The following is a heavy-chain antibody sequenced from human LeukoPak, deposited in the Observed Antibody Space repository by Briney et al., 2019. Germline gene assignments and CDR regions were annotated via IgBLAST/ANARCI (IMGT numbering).Heavy chain of an antibody. Sequence: ASVKVSCKASEYTFSDYYIHWVRQAPGQGLEWMGWINPNSGGTKYAQKFHGRVTVTRDTSISTAYMELSRLRGDDTAVYYCAREDNTGLDNWFDPWGQGTLVTVSS. V-gene: IGHV1-2*02. J-gene: IGHJ5*02. D-gene: IGHD6-19*01. CDR1: EYTFSDYY. CDR2: INPNSGGT. CDR3: AREDNTGLDNWFDP.